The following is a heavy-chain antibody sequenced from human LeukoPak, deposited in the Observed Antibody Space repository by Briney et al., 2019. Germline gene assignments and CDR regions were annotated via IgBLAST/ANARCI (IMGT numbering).Heavy chain of an antibody. D-gene: IGHD6-13*01. CDR2: FYSGGTT. CDR3: ATTSSSDAFDI. V-gene: IGHV3-53*01. CDR1: GFTVSSNY. J-gene: IGHJ3*02. Sequence: PGGSLRLSCAASGFTVSSNYMSWVRQAPGKGLEWVSLFYSGGTTYYADSVKGRFAISRDNSKNTLYLQMNSLRAEDTAVYYCATTSSSDAFDIWGQGTMATVSS.